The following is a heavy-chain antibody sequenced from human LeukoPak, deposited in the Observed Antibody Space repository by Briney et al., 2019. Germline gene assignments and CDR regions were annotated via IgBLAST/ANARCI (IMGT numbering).Heavy chain of an antibody. CDR3: TTGNSLGRDGNYFFDF. CDR1: GFPFSTIW. J-gene: IGHJ4*02. CDR2: IKSKTEGGAM. V-gene: IGHV3-15*01. Sequence: PGGSLRLSCAASGFPFSTIWMNWVRQAPGKGLEWVGRIKSKTEGGAMDYAAPVKGRFTISRDDSKNTLYLQMNSLKTEDTAVYYCTTGNSLGRDGNYFFDFWGPGTLVTVSS. D-gene: IGHD1-7*01.